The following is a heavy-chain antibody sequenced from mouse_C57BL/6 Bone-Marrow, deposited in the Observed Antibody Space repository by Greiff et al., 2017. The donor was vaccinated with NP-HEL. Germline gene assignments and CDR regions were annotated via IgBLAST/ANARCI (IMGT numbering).Heavy chain of an antibody. CDR3: AVDSPRLSFDY. J-gene: IGHJ2*01. Sequence: QVQLKESGPELVKPGASVKISCKASGYAFSSSWMNWVKQRPGKGLEWIGRIYPGDGDTNYNGKFKGKATLTADKSSSTAYMQLSSLTSEDSAVYFCAVDSPRLSFDYWGQGTTLTVSS. V-gene: IGHV1-82*01. CDR1: GYAFSSSW. D-gene: IGHD3-2*01. CDR2: IYPGDGDT.